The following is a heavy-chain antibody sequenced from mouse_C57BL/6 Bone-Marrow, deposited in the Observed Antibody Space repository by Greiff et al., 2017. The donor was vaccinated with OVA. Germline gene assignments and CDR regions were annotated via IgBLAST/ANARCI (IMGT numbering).Heavy chain of an antibody. V-gene: IGHV5-12*01. CDR3: ARPTAQATSFYAMDY. J-gene: IGHJ4*01. CDR2: ISNGGGST. CDR1: GFTFSDYY. D-gene: IGHD3-2*02. Sequence: EVKLVESGGGLVQPGGSLKLSCAASGFTFSDYYMYWVRQTPEKRLEWVAYISNGGGSTYYPDTVKGRFTISRDNAKNTLYLQMSRLKSEDTAMYYCARPTAQATSFYAMDYWGQGTSVTVSS.